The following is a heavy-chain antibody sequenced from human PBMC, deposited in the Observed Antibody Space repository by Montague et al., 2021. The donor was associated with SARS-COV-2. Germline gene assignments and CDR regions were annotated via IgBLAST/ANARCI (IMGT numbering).Heavy chain of an antibody. CDR1: GGSISSGGYY. Sequence: TLSLTRTLSGGSISSGGYYWSWIRQRPGKGLEWIAYIYYSGSTYYNPSLKSRVSISVDTSKNQFSLELSFVTAADTAVYYCARARTRFSLIVVVIDTFDIWGQGTMVTVSS. CDR2: IYYSGST. V-gene: IGHV4-31*03. CDR3: ARARTRFSLIVVVIDTFDI. J-gene: IGHJ3*02. D-gene: IGHD3-22*01.